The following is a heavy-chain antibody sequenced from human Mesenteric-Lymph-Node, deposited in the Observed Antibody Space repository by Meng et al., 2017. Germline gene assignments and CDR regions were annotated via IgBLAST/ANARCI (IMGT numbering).Heavy chain of an antibody. D-gene: IGHD3-16*01. CDR1: GYSIISNFY. Sequence: GSLRLSCTVSGYSIISNFYWGWVRQTPGKGLEWIGTIYHSGSIYYNPSLKSRVTISVDTSKNQFSLKVSSVTAADTAVYYCARWGFPDYWGQGTLVTVSS. CDR3: ARWGFPDY. J-gene: IGHJ4*02. V-gene: IGHV4-38-2*02. CDR2: IYHSGSI.